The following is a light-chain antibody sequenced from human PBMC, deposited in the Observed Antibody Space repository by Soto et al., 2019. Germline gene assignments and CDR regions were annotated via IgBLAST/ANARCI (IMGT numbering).Light chain of an antibody. CDR1: SSNIGAGYD. Sequence: VVTQPPSVSGAPGQRVTISCTGSSSNIGAGYDVQWYQQLPGAAPKLLIFGNSNRPSGVPDRFSGSRSGTSASLAITGLQAEDEADYFCQSYDISLSVSVIFGGGTKLTVL. V-gene: IGLV1-40*01. CDR3: QSYDISLSVSVI. CDR2: GNS. J-gene: IGLJ2*01.